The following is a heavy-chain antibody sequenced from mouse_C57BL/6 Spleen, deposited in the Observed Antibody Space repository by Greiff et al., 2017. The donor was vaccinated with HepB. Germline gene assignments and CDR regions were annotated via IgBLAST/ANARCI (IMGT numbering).Heavy chain of an antibody. J-gene: IGHJ2*01. Sequence: QVQLQQPGAELVMPGASVKLSCKASGYTFTSYWMHWVKQRPGQGLEWIGEIDPSDSYTNYNQKFKGKSTLTVDKSSSTAYMQLSSLTSEDSAVYYCARSNYGSSRRFDYWGQGTTLTVSS. D-gene: IGHD1-1*01. CDR3: ARSNYGSSRRFDY. V-gene: IGHV1-69*01. CDR1: GYTFTSYW. CDR2: IDPSDSYT.